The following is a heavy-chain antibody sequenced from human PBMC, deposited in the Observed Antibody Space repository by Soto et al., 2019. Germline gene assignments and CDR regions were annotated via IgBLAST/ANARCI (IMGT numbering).Heavy chain of an antibody. CDR3: AGIRGYCSGGSCYSNDAFDT. CDR2: IKQDGSEK. V-gene: IGHV3-7*01. D-gene: IGHD2-15*01. CDR1: GCTFSSYW. Sequence: EVQLVESGGGLVQPGGFLRLSCAASGCTFSSYWMSWVRQAPGKGLEWVANIKQDGSEKYYVDSVKGRFTISRDNAKNSLYLQMNSLRAEDTAVYYCAGIRGYCSGGSCYSNDAFDTWGPGTMVTVSS. J-gene: IGHJ3*02.